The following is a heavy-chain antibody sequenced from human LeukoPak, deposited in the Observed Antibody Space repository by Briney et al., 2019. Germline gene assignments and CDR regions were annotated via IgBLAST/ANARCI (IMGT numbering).Heavy chain of an antibody. CDR3: ARDRGYCSGGSCYSLEFDY. D-gene: IGHD2-15*01. Sequence: ASVKVSCKASGYTFTGYYMHWVRQAPGQGLEWMGWINPNSGGTNYAQKFQGRVTMTRDTSISTAYMELSRLRSDDTAVYYCARDRGYCSGGSCYSLEFDYWGQGTLVTVSS. CDR1: GYTFTGYY. V-gene: IGHV1-2*02. CDR2: INPNSGGT. J-gene: IGHJ4*02.